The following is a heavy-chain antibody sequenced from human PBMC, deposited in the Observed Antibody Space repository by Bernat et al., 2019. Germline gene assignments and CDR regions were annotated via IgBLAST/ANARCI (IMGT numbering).Heavy chain of an antibody. J-gene: IGHJ6*02. Sequence: EVQLVESGGGLVQPGGSLRLSCAASGFTFSSYSMNWVRQAPGKGLEWVSYISSSSSTIYYADSVKGRFTISRDNAKNSLYLQMNSLRDEDTAVYYYARDRPRERVVTGYCYDGMDVWGQGTTVTVSS. D-gene: IGHD4-23*01. CDR1: GFTFSSYS. CDR3: ARDRPRERVVTGYCYDGMDV. V-gene: IGHV3-48*02. CDR2: ISSSSSTI.